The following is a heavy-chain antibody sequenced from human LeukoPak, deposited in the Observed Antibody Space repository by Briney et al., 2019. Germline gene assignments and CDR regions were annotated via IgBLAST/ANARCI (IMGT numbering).Heavy chain of an antibody. CDR3: ARDGFPGSSLDY. D-gene: IGHD2-15*01. Sequence: GGSLRLSCAASGFSFDDYGMSWVRQAPGKGLEWVSGINWNGGSTGYADSVKGRFTISRDNAKNSLYLQMNSLRAEDTAVYYCARDGFPGSSLDYWGQGTLVTVSS. CDR1: GFSFDDYG. CDR2: INWNGGST. J-gene: IGHJ4*02. V-gene: IGHV3-20*04.